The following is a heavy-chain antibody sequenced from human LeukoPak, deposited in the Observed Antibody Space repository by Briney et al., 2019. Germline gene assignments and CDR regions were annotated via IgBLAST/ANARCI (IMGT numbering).Heavy chain of an antibody. CDR2: IWYDGSNK. J-gene: IGHJ4*02. CDR1: GFTFSSYG. CDR3: AKGFGSGPKYYYDRSGYHNYFDY. D-gene: IGHD3-22*01. Sequence: PGGSLRLSCAASGFTFSSYGMHWVRQAPGKGLEWVAVIWYDGSNKYYADSVKGRFTISRDNSKNTLYLQMNSLRAEDTAVYYCAKGFGSGPKYYYDRSGYHNYFDYWGQGTLVTVSS. V-gene: IGHV3-33*06.